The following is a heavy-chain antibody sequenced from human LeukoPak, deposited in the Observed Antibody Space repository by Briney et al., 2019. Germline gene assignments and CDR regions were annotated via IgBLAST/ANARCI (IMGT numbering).Heavy chain of an antibody. CDR3: AKTLYGSGSNYY. D-gene: IGHD3-10*01. CDR2: IGDSGGST. Sequence: GGSLRLSCAASGFTFSSYAISWVRQAPGKGLEWVSTIGDSGGSTYYADSVKGRFTISRDNSKNTLYLQMNSLRAEDTAVYYCAKTLYGSGSNYYWGQGTLVTVSS. V-gene: IGHV3-23*01. CDR1: GFTFSSYA. J-gene: IGHJ4*02.